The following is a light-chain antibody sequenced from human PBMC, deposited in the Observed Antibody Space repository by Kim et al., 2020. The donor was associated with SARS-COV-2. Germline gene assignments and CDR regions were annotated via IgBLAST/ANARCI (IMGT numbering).Light chain of an antibody. CDR3: RQYGNSPPGMYP. CDR2: AAS. J-gene: IGKJ2*01. Sequence: EIVLTQSPGPLSLSPGEGATLSCRASQTISHNYLAWYQQKPGQAPRLLIYAASIRATGIPDRFAGSGYGTDFTLTISRLEPEDCAVYYCRQYGNSPPGMYPFGQGTKLEI. CDR1: QTISHNY. V-gene: IGKV3-20*01.